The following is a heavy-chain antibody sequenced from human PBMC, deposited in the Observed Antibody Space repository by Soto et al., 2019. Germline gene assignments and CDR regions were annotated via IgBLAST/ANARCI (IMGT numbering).Heavy chain of an antibody. Sequence: GGSLRLSCAASGFTFSSYGMHWVRQAPGKGLEWVAVISYDGSNKYYADSVKGRFTISRDNSKNTLYLQMNSLRAEDTAVYYCAKEGVGYYGSGEGYYYYGMDVWGQGTAVTVSS. J-gene: IGHJ6*02. CDR1: GFTFSSYG. CDR3: AKEGVGYYGSGEGYYYYGMDV. D-gene: IGHD3-10*01. V-gene: IGHV3-30*18. CDR2: ISYDGSNK.